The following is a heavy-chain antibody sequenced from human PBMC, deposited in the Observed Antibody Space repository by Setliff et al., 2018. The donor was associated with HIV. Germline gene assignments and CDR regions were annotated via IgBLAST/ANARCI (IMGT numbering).Heavy chain of an antibody. D-gene: IGHD6-13*01. J-gene: IGHJ4*02. CDR3: AKATGLGAAGKIDS. V-gene: IGHV1-46*01. CDR1: GGTSSTYG. CDR2: INPSGGST. Sequence: ASVKVSCKASGGTSSTYGISWVRQAPGQGLEWMGIINPSGGSTSYAQKFQGRVTMTRDTSTSTVYMELSSLRAEDTALYYCAKATGLGAAGKIDSWGQGTLVTVSS.